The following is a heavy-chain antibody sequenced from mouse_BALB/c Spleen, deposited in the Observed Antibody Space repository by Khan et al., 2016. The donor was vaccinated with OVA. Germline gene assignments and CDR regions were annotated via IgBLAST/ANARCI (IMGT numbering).Heavy chain of an antibody. CDR1: GFTFSSYD. CDR3: ARCPYYGSSPCYFDS. D-gene: IGHD1-1*01. Sequence: EVELVESGGGLVKPGGSLKLSCAASGFTFSSYDMSWVRQTPEKRLAWVASISTGGSTYYPDSVKGRVTISRDNVRNILSLQMSSLRSEDTAMYYCARCPYYGSSPCYFDSWGQGTTLTVSS. CDR2: ISTGGST. J-gene: IGHJ2*01. V-gene: IGHV5-6-5*01.